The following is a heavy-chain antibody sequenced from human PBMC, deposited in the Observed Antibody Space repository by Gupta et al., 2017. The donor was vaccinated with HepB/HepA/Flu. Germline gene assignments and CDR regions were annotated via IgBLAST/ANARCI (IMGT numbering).Heavy chain of an antibody. V-gene: IGHV1-46*01. Sequence: QVQLVQSGAEVKKPGASVKVSCKASGYTFTSYYMPWVRQAPGQGLEWMGIINPSGGSTSYAQKFQGRVTMTRDTSTSTVYMELSSLRSEDTAVYYCAQAAKDSSGWSRDYYYMDVWGKGTTVTVSS. CDR2: INPSGGST. CDR3: AQAAKDSSGWSRDYYYMDV. J-gene: IGHJ6*03. CDR1: GYTFTSYY. D-gene: IGHD6-19*01.